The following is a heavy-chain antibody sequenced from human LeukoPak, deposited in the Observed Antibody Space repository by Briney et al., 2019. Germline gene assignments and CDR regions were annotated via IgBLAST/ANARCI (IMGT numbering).Heavy chain of an antibody. D-gene: IGHD7-27*01. CDR2: MSPNSGNT. J-gene: IGHJ4*02. CDR1: GYTFTNYD. CDR3: ASNPPRTGDFNY. Sequence: ASVKVSCKTSGYTFTNYDINWVRQATGQGLEWMGWMSPNSGNTAYAQKFQGRVTMTRDTSINTAYMELSSLRSEDTAVYFCASNPPRTGDFNYWGQGALVTVSS. V-gene: IGHV1-8*01.